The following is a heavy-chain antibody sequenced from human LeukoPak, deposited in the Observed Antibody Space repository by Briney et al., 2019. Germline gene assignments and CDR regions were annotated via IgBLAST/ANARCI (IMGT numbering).Heavy chain of an antibody. J-gene: IGHJ5*02. Sequence: ASVKVSCKVSGYTLTELSMHWVRQAPGKGLEWMGGFDPEDGETIYAQKFQGRVTMTEDTSTDTAYMELSSLRSEDTAVYYCARVFGYCGGGSCYDLTWSAPWGQETRVTVSS. CDR3: ARVFGYCGGGSCYDLTWSAP. CDR1: GYTLTELS. CDR2: FDPEDGET. D-gene: IGHD2-15*01. V-gene: IGHV1-24*01.